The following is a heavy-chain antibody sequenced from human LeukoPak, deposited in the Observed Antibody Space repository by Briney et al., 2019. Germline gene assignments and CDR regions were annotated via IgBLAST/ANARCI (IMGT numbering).Heavy chain of an antibody. J-gene: IGHJ4*02. D-gene: IGHD6-19*01. Sequence: GGSLRLSCVASGFTFGNHRMSWVRQAPGKGLEWVADIKQDGGETYYADFVRGRFTISRDNGKNSLYLQMNSLRAEDTAVYYCARVISVAGYDYWGQGTLVTVSS. CDR2: IKQDGGET. CDR3: ARVISVAGYDY. CDR1: GFTFGNHR. V-gene: IGHV3-7*01.